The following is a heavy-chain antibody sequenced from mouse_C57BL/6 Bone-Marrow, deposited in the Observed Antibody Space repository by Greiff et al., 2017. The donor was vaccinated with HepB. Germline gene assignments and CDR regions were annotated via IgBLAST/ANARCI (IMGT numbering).Heavy chain of an antibody. CDR1: GFTFSSYA. Sequence: EVKLMESGGGLVKPGGSLKLSCAASGFTFSSYAMSRVRQTPEKRLEWVATISDGGSYTYYPDNVKGRFTISRDNAKNNLYLQMSHLKSEDTAMYYCARDRDSYWGQGTLVTVSA. D-gene: IGHD2-13*01. CDR3: ARDRDSY. J-gene: IGHJ3*01. CDR2: ISDGGSYT. V-gene: IGHV5-4*01.